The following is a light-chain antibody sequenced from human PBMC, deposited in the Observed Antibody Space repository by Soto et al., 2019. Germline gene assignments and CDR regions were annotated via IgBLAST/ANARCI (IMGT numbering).Light chain of an antibody. CDR2: DAS. CDR3: QQRSNWPQLT. Sequence: EIVVTQSPATLSLSPGERATLSCRASQSVSSDLAWYQQKPSQAPRLLIYDASNRATGIPARFSGSGSGTDFTLTISSLEPEDFEVYYCQQRSNWPQLTFGGGTKVEIK. V-gene: IGKV3-11*01. J-gene: IGKJ4*01. CDR1: QSVSSD.